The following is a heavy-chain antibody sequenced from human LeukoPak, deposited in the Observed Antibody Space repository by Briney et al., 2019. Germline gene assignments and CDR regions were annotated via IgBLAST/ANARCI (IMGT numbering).Heavy chain of an antibody. Sequence: ASVKVSCKASGYSFTNYGISWVRQAPGQGLEWMGWISVYNGNTNYAQKLQGRVTMTTDTSTSTAYMELRSLIPDDAAVYYCARVRYCSSTSCPNSYYYYMDVWGKGTTVTVSS. CDR1: GYSFTNYG. J-gene: IGHJ6*03. D-gene: IGHD2-2*01. V-gene: IGHV1-18*01. CDR2: ISVYNGNT. CDR3: ARVRYCSSTSCPNSYYYYMDV.